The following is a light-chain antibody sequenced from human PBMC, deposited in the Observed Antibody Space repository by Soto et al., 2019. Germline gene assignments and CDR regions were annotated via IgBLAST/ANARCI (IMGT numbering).Light chain of an antibody. CDR2: GVS. Sequence: QSVLTQPASVSGSPGQSITISCTGTSSDVGGYNYVSWYQQHPGKAPKLMIYGVSNRPSGVSNRFSGSQSGNTASLTISGLQAEDEADYYCSSYTSSSTLVVFGGGTKLTVL. J-gene: IGLJ2*01. V-gene: IGLV2-14*01. CDR3: SSYTSSSTLVV. CDR1: SSDVGGYNY.